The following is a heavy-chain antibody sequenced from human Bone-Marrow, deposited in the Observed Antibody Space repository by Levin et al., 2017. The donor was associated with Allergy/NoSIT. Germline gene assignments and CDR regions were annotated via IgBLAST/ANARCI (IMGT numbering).Heavy chain of an antibody. J-gene: IGHJ1*01. CDR2: ISYDGSNK. CDR1: GFTFSSYG. V-gene: IGHV3-30*18. Sequence: GESLKISCAASGFTFSSYGMHWVRQAPGKGLEWVAVISYDGSNKYYADSVKGRFTISRDNSKNTLYLQMNSLRAEDTAVYYCAKGELDYDILTGYSTPGYFQHWGQGTLVTVSS. CDR3: AKGELDYDILTGYSTPGYFQH. D-gene: IGHD3-9*01.